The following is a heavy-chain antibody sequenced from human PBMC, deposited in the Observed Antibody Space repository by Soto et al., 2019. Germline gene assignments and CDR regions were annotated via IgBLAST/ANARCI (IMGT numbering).Heavy chain of an antibody. CDR2: IYYSGST. Sequence: QVQLQESGPGLVKPSETLSLTCTVSGGSISSYYWSWIRQPPGKGLEWIGYIYYSGSTNYNPSLKSRVTISVDTSKNQFSLKLSSVTAADTTVYYCARDAGALYGMDVXXXGTXXTVSS. V-gene: IGHV4-59*01. CDR1: GGSISSYY. CDR3: ARDAGALYGMDV. J-gene: IGHJ6*01.